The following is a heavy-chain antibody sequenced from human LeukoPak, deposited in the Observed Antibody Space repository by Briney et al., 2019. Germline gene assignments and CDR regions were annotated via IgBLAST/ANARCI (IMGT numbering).Heavy chain of an antibody. J-gene: IGHJ5*02. CDR2: VSPGGYT. D-gene: IGHD2-21*01. CDR1: GVSVTDYY. V-gene: IGHV4-34*01. CDR3: VRIRCGRGQERCYNH. Sequence: PSETLSLTCAVSGVSVTDYYWSWIRQSPEKGLEWIGEVSPGGYTTYNPSLKSRVIISEDTSENQLSLNVRSVTAADTALYYCVRIRCGRGQERCYNHWAQGSLVTVSS.